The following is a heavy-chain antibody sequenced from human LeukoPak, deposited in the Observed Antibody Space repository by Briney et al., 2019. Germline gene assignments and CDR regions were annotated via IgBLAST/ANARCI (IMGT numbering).Heavy chain of an antibody. CDR1: GFTFRDSA. CDR2: IISGANT. Sequence: PGGALRLSCAGSGFTFRDSAMTWVRQAPGKGLEWVSLIISGANTYYADSVKGRFTISRDNSKDTLYLQMDSLRAEDTAVYYCARGVYSSGWLDYWGQGTLVTVSS. V-gene: IGHV3-23*01. D-gene: IGHD6-19*01. CDR3: ARGVYSSGWLDY. J-gene: IGHJ4*02.